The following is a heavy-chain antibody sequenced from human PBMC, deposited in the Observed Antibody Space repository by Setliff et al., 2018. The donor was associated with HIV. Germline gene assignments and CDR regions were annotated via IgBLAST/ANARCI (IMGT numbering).Heavy chain of an antibody. CDR2: IGGYNDNT. Sequence: ASVKVSCKTSGYTFTNYGISWVRQAPGQGLEWLGWIGGYNDNTNYAQKVQGRFTMTTDTSTSTAYMELRSLRSDDTAVYYCARAYDTLTGYYDYWGQGTLVTVPQ. CDR3: ARAYDTLTGYYDY. CDR1: GYTFTNYG. V-gene: IGHV1-18*01. D-gene: IGHD3-9*01. J-gene: IGHJ4*02.